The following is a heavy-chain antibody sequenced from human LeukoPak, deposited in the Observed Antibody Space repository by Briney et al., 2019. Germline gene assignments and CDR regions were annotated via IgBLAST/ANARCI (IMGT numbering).Heavy chain of an antibody. CDR3: ARHYDFWSGYLDY. V-gene: IGHV4-59*11. J-gene: IGHJ4*02. CDR1: GGSISSHY. D-gene: IGHD3-3*01. CDR2: IYYSGST. Sequence: TETLSLTCTVSGGSISSHYWSWIRQPPGKGLAWIGYIYYSGSTNYNPSLKSRVTISVDTSKNQFSLKLSSVTAADTAVYYCARHYDFWSGYLDYWGRGTLVTVSS.